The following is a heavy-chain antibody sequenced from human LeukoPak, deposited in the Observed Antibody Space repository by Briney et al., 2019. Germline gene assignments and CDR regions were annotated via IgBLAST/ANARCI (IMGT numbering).Heavy chain of an antibody. CDR1: GFTFSTYL. CDR3: ARDVGGSLDY. Sequence: GSLRLSCAASGFTFSTYLMAWVRQAPGEGLEWVANIKGDESAKHQADSVKGRFTISRDNAQNSVYLQMSSLRVEDTAVYYCARDVGGSLDYWGQGTLVTVSS. V-gene: IGHV3-7*01. D-gene: IGHD1-26*01. CDR2: IKGDESAK. J-gene: IGHJ4*02.